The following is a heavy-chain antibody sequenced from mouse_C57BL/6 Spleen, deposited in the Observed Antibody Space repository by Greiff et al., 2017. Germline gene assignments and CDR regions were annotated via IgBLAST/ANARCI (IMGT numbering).Heavy chain of an antibody. Sequence: QVQLQQSGAELARPGASVKLSCKASGYTFTSYGISWVKQRTGQGLEWIGEIYPGSGNTYYNEKFKGKATLTADKSSSTAYMELRSLTSEDAAVYFCARDDGPYYAMDYWGQGTSVTVSS. CDR3: ARDDGPYYAMDY. J-gene: IGHJ4*01. D-gene: IGHD1-1*01. CDR1: GYTFTSYG. CDR2: IYPGSGNT. V-gene: IGHV1-81*01.